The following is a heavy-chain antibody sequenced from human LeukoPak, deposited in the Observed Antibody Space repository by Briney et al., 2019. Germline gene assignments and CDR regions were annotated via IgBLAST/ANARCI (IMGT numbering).Heavy chain of an antibody. V-gene: IGHV3-74*01. Sequence: GGSLRLSCAASGFAFIMYSMHWVRHAPGKGLVWVSRIKSDGSTNYADSVKGRFTISRDNAKNTVSLQMNSLRPEDTGVYYCTRAPSEIGSSYPQYFLHWRQGTLVSVSS. CDR1: GFAFIMYS. D-gene: IGHD2-15*01. J-gene: IGHJ1*01. CDR3: TRAPSEIGSSYPQYFLH. CDR2: IKSDGST.